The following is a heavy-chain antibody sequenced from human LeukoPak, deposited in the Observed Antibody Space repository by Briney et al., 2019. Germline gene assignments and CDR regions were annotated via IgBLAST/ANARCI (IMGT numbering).Heavy chain of an antibody. CDR2: INHGGST. CDR3: ARSFDYYSSGYYPYYFDY. V-gene: IGHV4-34*01. Sequence: SETLSLTCDVYGGSFSGNYYWNWIRQPPGKGLEWIAEINHGGSTNHNPSLKNRVTISVDKSKNQFSLKLNSVTAADTAVYYCARSFDYYSSGYYPYYFDYWGQGTLVTVSS. D-gene: IGHD3-22*01. CDR1: GGSFSGNYY. J-gene: IGHJ4*02.